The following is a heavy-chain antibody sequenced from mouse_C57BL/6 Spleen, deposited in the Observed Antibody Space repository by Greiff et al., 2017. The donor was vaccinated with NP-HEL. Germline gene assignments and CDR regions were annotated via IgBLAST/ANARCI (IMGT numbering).Heavy chain of an antibody. D-gene: IGHD1-1*01. CDR2: IYPGDGDT. CDR1: GYAFSSSW. CDR3: ARSVVATGEYYFDY. J-gene: IGHJ2*01. V-gene: IGHV1-82*01. Sequence: VQLQQSGPELVKPGASVKISCKASGYAFSSSWMNWVKQRPGKGLEWIGRIYPGDGDTNYNGKFKGKATLTADKSSSTAYMQLSSLTSEASAVYFCARSVVATGEYYFDYWGQGTTLTVSS.